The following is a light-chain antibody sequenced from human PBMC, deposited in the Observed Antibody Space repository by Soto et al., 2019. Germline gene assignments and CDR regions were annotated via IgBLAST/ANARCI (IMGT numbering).Light chain of an antibody. CDR3: SSYAGNNRMV. CDR1: SRDVGAYVY. CDR2: EVN. J-gene: IGLJ2*01. Sequence: QSVLTQPPSASGSPGESVTMSCTGTSRDVGAYVYVSWFQQHSGKAPKFIIFEVNKRPSGVPDRFSGSRSGDTASLTVSGLQIDDEADYYCSSYAGNNRMVFGGGTKLTVL. V-gene: IGLV2-8*01.